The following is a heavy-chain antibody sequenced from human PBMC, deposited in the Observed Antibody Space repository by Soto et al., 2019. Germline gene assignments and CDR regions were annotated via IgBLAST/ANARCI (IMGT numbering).Heavy chain of an antibody. CDR1: GFTFSSYA. CDR3: ARDPQEYITMIAWGPDAFDI. CDR2: ISYDGSNK. D-gene: IGHD3-22*01. J-gene: IGHJ3*02. Sequence: PGGSLRLSCAASGFTFSSYAMHWVRQAPGKGLEWVAVISYDGSNKYYADSVKGRFTISRDNSKNTLYLQMNSLRAEDTAVYHCARDPQEYITMIAWGPDAFDIWGQGTMVTVSS. V-gene: IGHV3-30-3*01.